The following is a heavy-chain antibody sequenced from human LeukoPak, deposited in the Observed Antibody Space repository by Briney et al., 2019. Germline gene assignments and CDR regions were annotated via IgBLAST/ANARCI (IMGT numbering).Heavy chain of an antibody. CDR2: ISSSSSTI. CDR1: GFTFSSCS. J-gene: IGHJ4*02. V-gene: IGHV3-48*01. D-gene: IGHD3-22*01. CDR3: ARDRELHDSSGYDDY. Sequence: PGGSLRLSCAASGFTFSSCSMNWVRQAPGKGLEWVSYISSSSSTIYYADSVKGRFTISRDNAKSSLYLQMNSLRAEDTAVYYCARDRELHDSSGYDDYWGQGTLVTVSS.